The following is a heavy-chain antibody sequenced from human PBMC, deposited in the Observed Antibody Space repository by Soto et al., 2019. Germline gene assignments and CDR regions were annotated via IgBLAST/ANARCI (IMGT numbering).Heavy chain of an antibody. CDR2: ISGSGGST. D-gene: IGHD3-3*01. CDR3: ARDSYYDFWSGYYPPFDY. Sequence: GGSLRLSCAASGFTFSSYAMSWVRQAPGKGLEWVSAISGSGGSTYYADSVKGRFTISRDNAKNSLYLQMNSLRAEDTAVYYCARDSYYDFWSGYYPPFDYWGQGTLVTVSS. J-gene: IGHJ4*02. CDR1: GFTFSSYA. V-gene: IGHV3-23*01.